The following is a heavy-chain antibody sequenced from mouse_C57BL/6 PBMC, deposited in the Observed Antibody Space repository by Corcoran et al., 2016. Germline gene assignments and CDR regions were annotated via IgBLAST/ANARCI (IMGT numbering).Heavy chain of an antibody. CDR2: INPNNGGT. V-gene: IGHV1-18*01. J-gene: IGHJ4*01. CDR3: ARSRKNYAMDY. CDR1: GYTFTDYN. Sequence: EVQLQQSGPELVKPGASVKIPCKASGYTFTDYNMDWVKQSHGKSLEWIGDINPNNGGTIYNQKFKGKATLTVDNSSSTAYMERRSLTSEDTAVYYCARSRKNYAMDYWGQGTSVTVSS.